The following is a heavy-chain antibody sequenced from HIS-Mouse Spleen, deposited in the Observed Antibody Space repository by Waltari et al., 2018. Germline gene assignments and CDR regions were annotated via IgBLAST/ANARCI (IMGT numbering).Heavy chain of an antibody. J-gene: IGHJ4*02. D-gene: IGHD3-3*01. CDR3: ARRATIFGVVITPGYFDY. V-gene: IGHV4-34*01. CDR1: GGSFSGYY. Sequence: QVQLQQWGAGLLKPSETLSLTCAVYGGSFSGYYWSWIRQPPGKGLEWIGEINHSGSTNYNPSLKSRVTISVDTSKNQFSLKLSSVTAADTAVYYCARRATIFGVVITPGYFDYWGQGTLVTVSS. CDR2: INHSGST.